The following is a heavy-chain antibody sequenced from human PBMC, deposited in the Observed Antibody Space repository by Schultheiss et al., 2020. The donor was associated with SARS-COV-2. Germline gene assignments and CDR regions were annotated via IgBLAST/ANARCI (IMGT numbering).Heavy chain of an antibody. J-gene: IGHJ4*02. V-gene: IGHV4-4*07. CDR2: IYTSGST. CDR1: GGSISSYY. D-gene: IGHD3-22*01. CDR3: ARVSSYDSSGYYPMIYYFDY. Sequence: SQTLSLTCTVSGGSISSYYWSWIRQPAGKGLEWIGRIYTSGSTYYNPSLKSRVTISVDRSKNQFSLKLSSVTAADTAVYYCARVSSYDSSGYYPMIYYFDYWGQGTLVTVSS.